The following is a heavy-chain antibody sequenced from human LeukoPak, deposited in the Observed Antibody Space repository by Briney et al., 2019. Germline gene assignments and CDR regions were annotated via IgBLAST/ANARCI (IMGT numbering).Heavy chain of an antibody. CDR2: INPNSGGT. CDR1: GYTFTGYY. V-gene: IGHV1-2*02. D-gene: IGHD2-15*01. J-gene: IGHJ4*02. Sequence: GASVKVSCKASGYTFTGYYMRWVRQAPGQGLEWMGWINPNSGGTNYAQKFQGRVTMTRDTSISTAYMELSRLRSDDTAVYYCARIAVGYCSGGSCSYFDYWGQGTLVTVSS. CDR3: ARIAVGYCSGGSCSYFDY.